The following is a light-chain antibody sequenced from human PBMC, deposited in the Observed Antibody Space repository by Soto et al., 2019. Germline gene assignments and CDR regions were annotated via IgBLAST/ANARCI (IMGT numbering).Light chain of an antibody. Sequence: DVVITQTPLSLSFAPLHPSSISCKSSQSLLHITGETFLFWYLQKPGQSPQLLIYEVSTRVSGAPDRFSGSGSGTDFTLEISRVETDDVGIYYCMQSTQLPPTFGQGTRLEIK. CDR1: QSLLHITGETF. J-gene: IGKJ5*01. V-gene: IGKV2D-29*02. CDR2: EVS. CDR3: MQSTQLPPT.